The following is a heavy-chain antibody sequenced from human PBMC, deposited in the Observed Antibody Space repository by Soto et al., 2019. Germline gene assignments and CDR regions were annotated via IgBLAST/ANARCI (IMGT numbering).Heavy chain of an antibody. V-gene: IGHV3-23*01. CDR2: ISGSGGST. J-gene: IGHJ5*02. CDR3: AKDREGVRFLEWLASNWFDP. D-gene: IGHD3-3*01. CDR1: GFTFSSYA. Sequence: GGSLRLSCAASGFTFSSYAMSWVRQAPGKGLEWVSAISGSGGSTYYADSVKGRFTISRDNSTNTLYLQMNSLRAEDTAVYYCAKDREGVRFLEWLASNWFDPWGQGTLVTVSS.